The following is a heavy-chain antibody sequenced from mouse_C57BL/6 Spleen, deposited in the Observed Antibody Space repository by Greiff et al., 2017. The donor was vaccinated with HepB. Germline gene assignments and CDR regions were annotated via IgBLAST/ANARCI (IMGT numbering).Heavy chain of an antibody. D-gene: IGHD2-5*01. CDR2: IDPNSGGT. V-gene: IGHV1-72*01. CDR1: GYTFTSYW. CDR3: ARSISYYSNYQLDY. Sequence: VQLQQPGAELVKPGASVKLSCKASGYTFTSYWMHWVKQRPGRGLEWIGRIDPNSGGTKYNEKFKSKATLTVDKPSSTAYMKLSSLTSEDSAVYYCARSISYYSNYQLDYWGQGTTLTVSS. J-gene: IGHJ2*01.